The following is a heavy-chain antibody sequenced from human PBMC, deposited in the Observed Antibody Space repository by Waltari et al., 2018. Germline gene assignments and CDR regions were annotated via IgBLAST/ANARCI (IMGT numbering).Heavy chain of an antibody. J-gene: IGHJ4*02. CDR2: IERDESRT. CDR1: GFTFSRYG. CDR3: VRDEPGDGLDY. Sequence: EVQLVESGGALVQPGGSLRLSCATSGFTFSRYGMHWVRQAPVKGLMWVSHIERDESRTAYADSGKGRFTISRDNAKNTVYLQMNSLRDEDTAVYYCVRDEPGDGLDYWGQGTLVTVSS. D-gene: IGHD7-27*01. V-gene: IGHV3-74*03.